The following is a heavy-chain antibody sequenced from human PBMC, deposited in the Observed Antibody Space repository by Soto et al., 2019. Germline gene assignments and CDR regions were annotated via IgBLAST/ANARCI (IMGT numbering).Heavy chain of an antibody. Sequence: GGSLRLSCAASGFTFSSYAMSWVRQAPGKGLEWVSAISGSGGSTYYADSVKGRFTISRDNSKNTLYLQMNSLRAEDTAVYYCAKDPTYASYYYYYGMDVWGQGTTVTVSS. CDR3: AKDPTYASYYYYYGMDV. D-gene: IGHD4-4*01. J-gene: IGHJ6*02. V-gene: IGHV3-23*01. CDR1: GFTFSSYA. CDR2: ISGSGGST.